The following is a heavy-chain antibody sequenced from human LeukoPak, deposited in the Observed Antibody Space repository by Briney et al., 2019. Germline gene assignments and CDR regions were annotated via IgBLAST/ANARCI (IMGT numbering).Heavy chain of an antibody. J-gene: IGHJ4*02. CDR2: ITTTFYT. CDR3: ASERANWYEDY. Sequence: PGGSLRLSCAASGFTFSSYSFNWVRQVPGKGLEWVSSITTTFYTYYTDSVKGRFTISRDNAKNSLYLQMISLRAEDTAVYYCASERANWYEDYWGQGTLVTVSS. D-gene: IGHD6-13*01. CDR1: GFTFSSYS. V-gene: IGHV3-21*01.